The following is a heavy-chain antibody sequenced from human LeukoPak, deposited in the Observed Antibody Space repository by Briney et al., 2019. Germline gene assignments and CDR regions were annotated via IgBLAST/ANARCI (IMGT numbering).Heavy chain of an antibody. CDR1: GFTFDDYG. CDR2: INWNGGST. Sequence: GGSLRLSCAASGFTFDDYGMSWVRQAPGKGLEWVSGINWNGGSTGYADSVKGRFTISRDNAKNSLYLQMNSLRAEDTALYYCARDIVLIAVAVRGSFDIWGQGTMVTVSS. V-gene: IGHV3-20*04. D-gene: IGHD6-19*01. J-gene: IGHJ3*02. CDR3: ARDIVLIAVAVRGSFDI.